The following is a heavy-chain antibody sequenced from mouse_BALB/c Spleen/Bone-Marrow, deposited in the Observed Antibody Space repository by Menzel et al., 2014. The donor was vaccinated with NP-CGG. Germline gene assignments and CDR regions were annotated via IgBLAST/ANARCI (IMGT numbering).Heavy chain of an antibody. CDR2: IDPANGNT. V-gene: IGHV14-3*02. CDR3: AFYYYGRYFDV. CDR1: GFNIKDTY. J-gene: IGHJ1*01. D-gene: IGHD1-1*01. Sequence: EVKLVESGAELVKPGASVKLSCTASGFNIKDTYMHWVKQRPEQGLEWIGRIDPANGNTKYDPKFQGKATITADTSSNTAYLQLSSLTSEDTAVYYCAFYYYGRYFDVWGAGTTVTVSS.